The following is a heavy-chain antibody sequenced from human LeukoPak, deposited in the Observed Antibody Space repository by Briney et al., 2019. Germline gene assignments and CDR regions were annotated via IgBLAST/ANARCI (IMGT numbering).Heavy chain of an antibody. CDR3: ARSAVRGVIRYWFDP. CDR1: GFTFSSYA. D-gene: IGHD3-10*01. J-gene: IGHJ5*02. CDR2: ISYDGSNK. Sequence: GGSLRLSCAASGFTFSSYAMHWVRQAPGKGLEWVAVISYDGSNKYYADSVKGRFTISRDNSKNTLYLQMNSLRAEDTAVYYCARSAVRGVIRYWFDPWGQGTLVTVSS. V-gene: IGHV3-30-3*01.